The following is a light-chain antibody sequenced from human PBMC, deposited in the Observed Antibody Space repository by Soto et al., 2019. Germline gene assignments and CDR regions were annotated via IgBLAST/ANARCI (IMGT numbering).Light chain of an antibody. CDR3: QQRSNWIT. CDR2: DAS. J-gene: IGKJ5*01. V-gene: IGKV3-11*01. Sequence: EIVLTQSPATLSLSPGERATLSCRASQSISSYLAFYQQKPGQATRLLIYDASNRATGIPVRFSGSGSGTDFTLTIGSLEPEDFAVYYCQQRSNWITFGQGTRLEIK. CDR1: QSISSY.